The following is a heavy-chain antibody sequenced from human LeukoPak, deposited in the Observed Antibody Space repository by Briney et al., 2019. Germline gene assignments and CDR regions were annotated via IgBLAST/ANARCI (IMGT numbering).Heavy chain of an antibody. CDR1: GGTFSSYA. CDR3: ARGALVGPMSWNWFDP. J-gene: IGHJ5*02. Sequence: SVTVSCKASGGTFSSYAISWVRQAPGQGLEWMGGIIPIFGTANYAQKFQGRVTITADKSTSTAYMELSSLRSEDTAVYYCARGALVGPMSWNWFDPWGQGTLVTVSS. V-gene: IGHV1-69*06. CDR2: IIPIFGTA. D-gene: IGHD2-8*02.